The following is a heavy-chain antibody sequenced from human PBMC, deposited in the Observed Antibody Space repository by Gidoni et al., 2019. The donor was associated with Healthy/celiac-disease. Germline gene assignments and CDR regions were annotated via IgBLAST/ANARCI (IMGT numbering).Heavy chain of an antibody. Sequence: EVQLVESGGGWVQPGGSLRLSCAASGFTFSSYDMHWVRQATGKGLEWVSAIGTAGDPYYPGSVKGRFTISRENAKNSLYLQMNSLRAGDTAVYYCARAALGDGDYGLDYMDVWGKGTTVTVSS. V-gene: IGHV3-13*05. J-gene: IGHJ6*03. D-gene: IGHD4-17*01. CDR1: GFTFSSYD. CDR3: ARAALGDGDYGLDYMDV. CDR2: IGTAGDP.